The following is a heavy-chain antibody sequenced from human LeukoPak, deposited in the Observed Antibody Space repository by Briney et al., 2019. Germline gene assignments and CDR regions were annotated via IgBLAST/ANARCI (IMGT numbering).Heavy chain of an antibody. D-gene: IGHD2-15*01. Sequence: ASVKVSCKASGGTFSSYAISWVRQAPGQGLEWMGRIIPILGIANYAQKFQGRVTITADESTSTAYMELSSLRSEDTAVYYCARDFHCSGGSCYGGGNWFDPWGQGTLVTVSS. CDR2: IIPILGIA. CDR1: GGTFSSYA. V-gene: IGHV1-69*04. J-gene: IGHJ5*02. CDR3: ARDFHCSGGSCYGGGNWFDP.